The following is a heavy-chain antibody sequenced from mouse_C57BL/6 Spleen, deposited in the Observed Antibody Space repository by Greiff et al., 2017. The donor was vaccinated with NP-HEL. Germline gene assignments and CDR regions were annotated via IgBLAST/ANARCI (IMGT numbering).Heavy chain of an antibody. CDR3: ARHEDGKPSAWFAY. V-gene: IGHV1-62-2*01. J-gene: IGHJ3*01. CDR1: GYTFTEYT. Sequence: VKVVESGAELVKPGASVKLSCKASGYTFTEYTIHWVKQRSGQGLEWIGWFYPGSGSIKYNEKFKDKATVTADKSSRTVYMELSRLTSADSAVYFCARHEDGKPSAWFAYWGQGTLVTVSA. CDR2: FYPGSGSI. D-gene: IGHD4-1*01.